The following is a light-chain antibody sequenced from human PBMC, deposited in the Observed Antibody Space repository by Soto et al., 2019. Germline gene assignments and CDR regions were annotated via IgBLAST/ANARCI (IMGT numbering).Light chain of an antibody. V-gene: IGKV1-39*01. CDR2: AAS. CDR1: Y. Sequence: IRMTQSPSSLSASTGDRVTYLNWYLQKPGKAPKLLIYAASNLQSGVPSRFSGSGSGTDFTLTISSLQPEDFATYFCQQSHSTPPWTFGQGTKVDIK. CDR3: QQSHSTPPWT. J-gene: IGKJ1*01.